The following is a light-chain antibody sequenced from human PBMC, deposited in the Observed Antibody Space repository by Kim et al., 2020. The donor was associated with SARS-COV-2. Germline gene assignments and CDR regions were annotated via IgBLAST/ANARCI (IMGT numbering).Light chain of an antibody. CDR3: QPYRSFPPT. V-gene: IGKV1-16*01. CDR1: QHISNY. CDR2: EAA. J-gene: IGKJ3*01. Sequence: DIQMTQSPSSLSASVGDRVTITCRASQHISNYLAWFQQKPGKAPKSLIYEAATLQSGVPSRFSGSLSGTVFSLTISGLQPEDSGIYHFQPYRSFPPTFGQGTKVDIK.